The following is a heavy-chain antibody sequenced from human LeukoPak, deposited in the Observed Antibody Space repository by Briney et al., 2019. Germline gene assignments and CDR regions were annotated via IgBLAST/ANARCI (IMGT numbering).Heavy chain of an antibody. Sequence: SETLSLTCAVYGGSFSGYYWSWIRQPPGKGLEWIGEINHSGSTNYNPSLKSRVTISVDTSKNQFSLKLSSVTAADTAVYYCARGVMSDYYDSSFDYWGQGTLVTVSS. CDR3: ARGVMSDYYDSSFDY. CDR2: INHSGST. V-gene: IGHV4-34*01. D-gene: IGHD3-22*01. J-gene: IGHJ4*02. CDR1: GGSFSGYY.